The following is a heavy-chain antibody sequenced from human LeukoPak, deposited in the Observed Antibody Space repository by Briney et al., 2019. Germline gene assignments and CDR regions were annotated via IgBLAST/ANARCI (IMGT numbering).Heavy chain of an antibody. J-gene: IGHJ6*03. Sequence: GGSLRLSCAASGFTFSRYWMSWIRQAPGKGLEWVANIKQDGCEKYYVDSVKGRFTISRDNAKNSLSLQMNSLRAEDTAVYYCASVSITVAERDYMDVWGKGTTVTVSS. D-gene: IGHD6-19*01. CDR1: GFTFSRYW. CDR2: IKQDGCEK. CDR3: ASVSITVAERDYMDV. V-gene: IGHV3-7*01.